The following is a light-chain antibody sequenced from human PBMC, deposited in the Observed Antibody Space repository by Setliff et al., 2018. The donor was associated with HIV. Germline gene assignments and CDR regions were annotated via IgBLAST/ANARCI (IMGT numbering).Light chain of an antibody. Sequence: QSVLAQPASVSGSPGQSITISCTGTSSDVGGYTYVSWYQQHPGKAPKLMIYEVSNRPSGVSNRFSGSKSGNTASLTISGLQAEDEAEYYRNSYTSSSTLPYVFGTGTKVTVL. CDR1: SSDVGGYTY. V-gene: IGLV2-14*01. CDR2: EVS. J-gene: IGLJ1*01. CDR3: NSYTSSSTLPYV.